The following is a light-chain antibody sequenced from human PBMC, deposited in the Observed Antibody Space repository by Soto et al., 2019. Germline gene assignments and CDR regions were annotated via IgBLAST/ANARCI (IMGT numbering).Light chain of an antibody. CDR1: QSIDSD. Sequence: EIVLTQSPGTLSLSPGERATLSCRASQSIDSDLAWYQQKPGQAPRLLIYGASTRATGIPARFSGSGSGTEFTLTISSLEPEDFALYYCQQHINWPLTFGGGTKVDIK. V-gene: IGKV3-11*01. J-gene: IGKJ4*01. CDR3: QQHINWPLT. CDR2: GAS.